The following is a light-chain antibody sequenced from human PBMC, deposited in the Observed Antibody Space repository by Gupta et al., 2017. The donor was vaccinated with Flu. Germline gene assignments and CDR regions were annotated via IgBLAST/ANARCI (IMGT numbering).Light chain of an antibody. V-gene: IGKV3-11*01. J-gene: IGKJ4*01. CDR2: DAS. CDR3: QQRSNWPPIT. CDR1: QSVSSY. Sequence: EIVLTQSPATLSLSPGERATLSCRASQSVSSYLAWYQQKPGQAPRLLIYDASNRDTGIPARFSGSGYGTDFTLTISSREQEDFAGYYCQQRSNWPPITFGGGTKVEIK.